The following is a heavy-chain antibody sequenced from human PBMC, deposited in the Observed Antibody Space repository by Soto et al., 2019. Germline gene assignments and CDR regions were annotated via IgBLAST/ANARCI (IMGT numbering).Heavy chain of an antibody. J-gene: IGHJ2*01. CDR3: ARKILGSTTRPEYWYFDL. Sequence: EVQLLESGGGLVQPGGALRPFWAGSGFTFFNYAINWVRQAPGEGLGGVSSIRCGGDATFFPDSVRGRFTFSRDNSKNTVTLQMNSLGVEDTAVYYCARKILGSTTRPEYWYFDLWGRGTLVTVSS. CDR1: GFTFFNYA. CDR2: IRCGGDAT. V-gene: IGHV3-23*01. D-gene: IGHD7-27*01.